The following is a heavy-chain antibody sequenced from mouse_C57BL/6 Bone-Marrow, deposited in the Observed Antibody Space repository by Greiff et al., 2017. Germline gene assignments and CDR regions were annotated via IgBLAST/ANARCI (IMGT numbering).Heavy chain of an antibody. J-gene: IGHJ4*01. D-gene: IGHD2-4*01. Sequence: EVQLQQSGPELVKPGASVKISCKASGYTFTDYYMNWVKQSHGKSLEWIGDINPNNGGTSYNQKFKGKATLTVDKSSSTAYMELRSLTSEDSAVYYCARDIYYDPRYAMDYWGQGTSVTVSS. CDR3: ARDIYYDPRYAMDY. CDR1: GYTFTDYY. V-gene: IGHV1-26*01. CDR2: INPNNGGT.